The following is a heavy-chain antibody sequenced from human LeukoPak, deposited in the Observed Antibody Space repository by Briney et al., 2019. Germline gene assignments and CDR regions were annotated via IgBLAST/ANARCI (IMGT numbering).Heavy chain of an antibody. J-gene: IGHJ4*02. CDR1: GFTFTTHA. D-gene: IGHD2-15*01. CDR3: ARVAYCSSGTCYLPDY. V-gene: IGHV3-23*01. Sequence: GGSLRLSCAAPGFTFTTHAMAWVRQAPDKGLEWISAISAGATSTYYIDSVKGRFTISRDNSKNTLSLQMNSLRGEDTAVYYCARVAYCSSGTCYLPDYWGQGTLVTVSS. CDR2: ISAGATST.